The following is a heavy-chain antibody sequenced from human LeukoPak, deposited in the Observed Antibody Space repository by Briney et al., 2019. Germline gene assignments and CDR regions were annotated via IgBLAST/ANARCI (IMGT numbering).Heavy chain of an antibody. D-gene: IGHD5-18*01. CDR2: IYYSGST. V-gene: IGHV4-59*01. Sequence: SETLSLTCTVSGGSISSYYWSWIRQPPGKGLEWIGYIYYSGSTNYNPSLKSRVTISVDTSKNQFSLKLSSVTAADTAVYCCARGRYSYGGAVGDYFDYWGQGTLVTVSS. J-gene: IGHJ4*02. CDR3: ARGRYSYGGAVGDYFDY. CDR1: GGSISSYY.